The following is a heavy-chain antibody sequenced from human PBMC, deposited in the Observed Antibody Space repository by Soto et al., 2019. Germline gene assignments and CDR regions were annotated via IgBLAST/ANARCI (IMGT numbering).Heavy chain of an antibody. CDR3: ARGGTMVRGVIADGMDV. CDR1: GGPFSSYA. Sequence: SVKVSCKASGGPFSSYAISWVRQAPGQGLEWMGGIIPIFGTANYAQKFQGRVTITADESTSAAYMELSSLRSEDTAVYYCARGGTMVRGVIADGMDVWGQGTTVTVSS. D-gene: IGHD3-10*01. V-gene: IGHV1-69*13. CDR2: IIPIFGTA. J-gene: IGHJ6*02.